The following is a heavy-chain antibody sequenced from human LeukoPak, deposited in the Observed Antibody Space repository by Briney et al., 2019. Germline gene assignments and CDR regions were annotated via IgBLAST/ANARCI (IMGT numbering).Heavy chain of an antibody. CDR1: GFTFSSDW. CDR3: ARGFTSSTSCYLLN. J-gene: IGHJ4*02. Sequence: GRSLRLSCAVSGFTFSSDWIDWVSQAPGKWLGWVSRINSDGSSTMYADSVQGPFTISRHNAKNTLYLQMNSLRAEDTAIYYCARGFTSSTSCYLLNWGQGTLVTVSS. D-gene: IGHD2-2*01. V-gene: IGHV3-74*03. CDR2: INSDGSST.